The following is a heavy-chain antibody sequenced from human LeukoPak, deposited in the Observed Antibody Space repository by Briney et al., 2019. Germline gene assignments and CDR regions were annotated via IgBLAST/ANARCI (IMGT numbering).Heavy chain of an antibody. Sequence: PGGSLRLSCAASGFTFSSYTMHWVRQAPGKGLEWVALISYDGSNKYYADSVKGRFTISKDNSKSTLYLQMSSLRAEDSAVYHCARVTTPGTFDYWGQGTLVTVSS. J-gene: IGHJ4*02. V-gene: IGHV3-30-3*01. CDR1: GFTFSSYT. CDR2: ISYDGSNK. CDR3: ARVTTPGTFDY. D-gene: IGHD2-15*01.